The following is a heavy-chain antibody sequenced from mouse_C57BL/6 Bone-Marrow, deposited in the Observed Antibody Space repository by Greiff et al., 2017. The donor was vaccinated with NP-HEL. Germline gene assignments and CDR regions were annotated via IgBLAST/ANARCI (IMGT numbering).Heavy chain of an antibody. Sequence: EVQLVESGGDLVKPGGSLKLSCAASGFTFSSYGMSWVRQTPDKRLEWVATISSGGSYTYYPDSVKGRFNISRDKAKNTLYLQMSSLKSEDTAMYYCARLDGNRFAYWGQGTLVTVSA. CDR3: ARLDGNRFAY. V-gene: IGHV5-6*01. J-gene: IGHJ3*01. CDR2: ISSGGSYT. D-gene: IGHD2-1*01. CDR1: GFTFSSYG.